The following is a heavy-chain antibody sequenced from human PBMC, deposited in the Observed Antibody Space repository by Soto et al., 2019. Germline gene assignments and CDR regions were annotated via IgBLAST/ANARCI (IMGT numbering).Heavy chain of an antibody. CDR1: GYTFTSYG. Sequence: ASLKVYCKASGYTFTSYGISWGRQAPGQGLEWMGWISTYNGDTHYTEKLQDRVTMTRDTSTSTAYMELRSLRSDDTAVYYCARSNGIAAAGPPFDYWGQGTLVTVYS. CDR2: ISTYNGDT. V-gene: IGHV1-18*01. CDR3: ARSNGIAAAGPPFDY. J-gene: IGHJ4*02. D-gene: IGHD6-13*01.